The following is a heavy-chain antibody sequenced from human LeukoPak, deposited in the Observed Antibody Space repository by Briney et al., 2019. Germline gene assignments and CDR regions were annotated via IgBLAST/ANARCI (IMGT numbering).Heavy chain of an antibody. CDR3: TRDLTVGWLLLHYFDY. J-gene: IGHJ4*02. D-gene: IGHD3-22*01. Sequence: GGSLRLSCTASGFTFGDYAMSWFRQAPGKGLEWVGFIRSKNYGGTTEYAASVKGRFIISRDDYRSIAYLQVRSLKTEDTAVYYCTRDLTVGWLLLHYFDYWGQGTLVTVSS. CDR2: IRSKNYGGTT. CDR1: GFTFGDYA. V-gene: IGHV3-49*03.